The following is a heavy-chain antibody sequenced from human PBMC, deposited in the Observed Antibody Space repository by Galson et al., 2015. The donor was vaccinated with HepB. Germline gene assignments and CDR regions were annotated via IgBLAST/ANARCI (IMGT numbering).Heavy chain of an antibody. D-gene: IGHD2-2*02. CDR1: GDSISSNLW. J-gene: IGHJ4*02. V-gene: IGHV4-4*02. Sequence: SETLSLTCALSGDSISSNLWWTWVRQSPEKGLEWIGEIYHTGTSNYNPSLKSRVTISLDKSKNQFSLKLTSVTAADTAIYYCVKGGYYTFLGWGQGILVTVSS. CDR3: VKGGYYTFLG. CDR2: IYHTGTS.